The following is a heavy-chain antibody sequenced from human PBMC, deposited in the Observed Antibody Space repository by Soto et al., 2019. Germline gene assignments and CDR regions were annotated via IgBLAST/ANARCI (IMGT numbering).Heavy chain of an antibody. CDR3: ARDIQLVSYAFDI. Sequence: GASVKVSCKASGYTFTSYGISWVRQAPGQGLEWMGWISAYNGNTNYAQKLQGRVTMTTDTYTSTAYMELRSLRSDDTAVYYRARDIQLVSYAFDIWGQGTMVTVSS. V-gene: IGHV1-18*01. CDR2: ISAYNGNT. J-gene: IGHJ3*02. D-gene: IGHD6-13*01. CDR1: GYTFTSYG.